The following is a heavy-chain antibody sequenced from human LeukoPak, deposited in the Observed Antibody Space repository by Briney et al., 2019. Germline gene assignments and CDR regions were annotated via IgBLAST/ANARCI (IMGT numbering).Heavy chain of an antibody. Sequence: GGSLRLSCTASGFTFSSYSMSWVRQAPGKGLEWVSSITRSSSFLYYADSVKGRFTISRDNAKSSLYLQMSGLRADDTAVYYCASEIHNLRDCSTTSCDYWGQGTLVTVSS. V-gene: IGHV3-21*04. D-gene: IGHD2-2*01. J-gene: IGHJ4*02. CDR1: GFTFSSYS. CDR3: ASEIHNLRDCSTTSCDY. CDR2: ITRSSSFL.